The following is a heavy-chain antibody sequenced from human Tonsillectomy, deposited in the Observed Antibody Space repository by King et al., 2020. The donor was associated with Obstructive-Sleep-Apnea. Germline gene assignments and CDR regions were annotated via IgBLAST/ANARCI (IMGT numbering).Heavy chain of an antibody. CDR1: GFTFSKFA. V-gene: IGHV3-23*04. J-gene: IGHJ4*02. CDR2: ISHTGGSP. D-gene: IGHD2-15*01. Sequence: VQLVESGGALVQPGGSLRLSCAASGFTFSKFAMSWVRQAPGKGLEGVAGISHTGGSPHHADAVKGRFTISRDNSKNTLDLEMNSLRAEDTALSYCAKDRYCSVGSCYPHFYFDYWRQGTLATVSS. CDR3: AKDRYCSVGSCYPHFYFDY.